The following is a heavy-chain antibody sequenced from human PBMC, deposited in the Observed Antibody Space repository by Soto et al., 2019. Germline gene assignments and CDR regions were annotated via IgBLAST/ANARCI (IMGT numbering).Heavy chain of an antibody. CDR2: ISGSGGST. CDR1: GFTFSSYA. Sequence: GGSLRLSCAASGFTFSSYAMSWVRQAPGKGLEWVSAISGSGGSTYYADSVKGRFTISRDNSKNTLYLQMNSLRAEDTAVYYCAKDSAITIFGVVSKIGQFDYWGQGTLVTVSS. CDR3: AKDSAITIFGVVSKIGQFDY. D-gene: IGHD3-3*01. V-gene: IGHV3-23*01. J-gene: IGHJ4*02.